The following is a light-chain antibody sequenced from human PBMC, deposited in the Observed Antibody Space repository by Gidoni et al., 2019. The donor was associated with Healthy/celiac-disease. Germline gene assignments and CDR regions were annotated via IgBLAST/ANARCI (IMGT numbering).Light chain of an antibody. CDR1: PSVLYSSNNKNY. V-gene: IGKV4-1*01. J-gene: IGKJ3*01. CDR2: WAS. CDR3: QQYYSTPFT. Sequence: DIVMTQSPDSLAVSLGERATINCKSSPSVLYSSNNKNYLAWYQHKPGQPPNLLVYWASTRESGVPDRFSGSGSGTDFTLTISSLQDEDVAVYYCQQYYSTPFTFGPXTKVDIK.